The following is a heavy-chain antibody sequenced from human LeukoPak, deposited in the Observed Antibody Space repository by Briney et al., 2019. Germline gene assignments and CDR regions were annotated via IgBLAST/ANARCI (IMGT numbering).Heavy chain of an antibody. CDR3: AKSNGYGLIDI. Sequence: PSETLSLTCTVSGGSISSYYWSWIRQPPGKGLEWIGYIYTSGSTNYNPSLKSRVTISLDTSRNQFSLKLNSVTAADTAVYYCAKSNGYGLIDIWGQGTMVTVSS. J-gene: IGHJ3*02. CDR1: GGSISSYY. CDR2: IYTSGST. V-gene: IGHV4-4*08. D-gene: IGHD3-22*01.